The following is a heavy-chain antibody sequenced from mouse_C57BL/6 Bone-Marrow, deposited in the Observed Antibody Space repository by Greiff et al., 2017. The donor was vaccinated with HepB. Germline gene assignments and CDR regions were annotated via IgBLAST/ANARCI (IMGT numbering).Heavy chain of an antibody. V-gene: IGHV5-4*01. Sequence: VQLKESGGGLVKPGGSLKLSCAASGFTFSSYAMSWVRQTPEKRLEWVATISDGGSYTYYPDNVKGRFTISRDNAKNNLYLQMSHLKSEDTAMYYCAREGVKAYWGQGTLVTVSA. D-gene: IGHD1-3*01. CDR1: GFTFSSYA. CDR3: AREGVKAY. J-gene: IGHJ3*01. CDR2: ISDGGSYT.